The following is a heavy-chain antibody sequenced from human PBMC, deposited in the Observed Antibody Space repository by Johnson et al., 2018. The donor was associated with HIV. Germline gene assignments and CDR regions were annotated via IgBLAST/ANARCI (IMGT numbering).Heavy chain of an antibody. CDR1: GFTFDDYG. Sequence: VQLVESGGGVVRPGGSLRLSCAASGFTFDDYGMSWVRQAPGKGLEWVSGISGSAGSTYYTDSVKGRFTISRDNSKNTLYVQMNSLRAEDTAVYYCAKEGEAFDIWGQGTMVTVSS. V-gene: IGHV3-23*04. J-gene: IGHJ3*02. D-gene: IGHD3-16*01. CDR3: AKEGEAFDI. CDR2: ISGSAGST.